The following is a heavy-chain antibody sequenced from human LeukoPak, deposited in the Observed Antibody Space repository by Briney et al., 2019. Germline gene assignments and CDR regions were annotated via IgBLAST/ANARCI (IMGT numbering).Heavy chain of an antibody. CDR3: ARTPREYYFDY. D-gene: IGHD5-24*01. CDR2: IKQDGSEK. J-gene: IGHJ4*02. V-gene: IGHV3-7*03. Sequence: PGGSLRLSCAASGFTFSNYWMSWVRQAPGKGLEWVANIKQDGSEKYCVDSVKGRFTISRDNAKNSLYLQMNSLRAEDTAVYYCARTPREYYFDYWGQGTLVTVSS. CDR1: GFTFSNYW.